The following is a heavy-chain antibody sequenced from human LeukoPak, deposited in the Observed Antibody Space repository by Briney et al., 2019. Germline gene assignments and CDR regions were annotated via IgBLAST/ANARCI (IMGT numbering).Heavy chain of an antibody. Sequence: PSETLSLTCTVSGGSISSYHWSWIRQSPGKGLEWIGNIQYSGSTNRNPSLKSRVTISVDTSKDQFSLQWRSVTAADTAVYYCASLIYDSSGYYFDKWGQGTLVTVSS. D-gene: IGHD3-22*01. CDR2: IQYSGST. V-gene: IGHV4-59*08. CDR1: GGSISSYH. CDR3: ASLIYDSSGYYFDK. J-gene: IGHJ4*02.